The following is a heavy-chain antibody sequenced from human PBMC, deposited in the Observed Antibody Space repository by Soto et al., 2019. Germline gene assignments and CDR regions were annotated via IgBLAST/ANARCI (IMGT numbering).Heavy chain of an antibody. J-gene: IGHJ4*02. Sequence: SETLSLTCAISGDSVSSNSAAWNWIRQSPSRGLEWLGRTYYRSKWYNDYTSSVKSRISINPDTSKNQFSLQLRSVTPEDTAVYYFARDEDDHLRLNYWGQGIPVTVSS. D-gene: IGHD3-16*01. CDR3: ARDEDDHLRLNY. CDR1: GDSVSSNSAA. V-gene: IGHV6-1*01. CDR2: TYYRSKWYN.